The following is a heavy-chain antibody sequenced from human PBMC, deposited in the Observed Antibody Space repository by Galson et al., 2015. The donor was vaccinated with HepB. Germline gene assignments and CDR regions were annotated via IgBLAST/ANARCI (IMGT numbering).Heavy chain of an antibody. CDR2: ISAYNGNT. CDR3: ATDLEDIVASRDDAFDI. Sequence: SVKVSCKASGYTFTSYGISWVRQAPGQGLEWMGWISAYNGNTNYAQKFQGRVTMTEDTSTDTAYMELSSLRSEDTAVYYCATDLEDIVASRDDAFDIWGQGTMVTVSS. V-gene: IGHV1-18*01. J-gene: IGHJ3*02. CDR1: GYTFTSYG. D-gene: IGHD5-12*01.